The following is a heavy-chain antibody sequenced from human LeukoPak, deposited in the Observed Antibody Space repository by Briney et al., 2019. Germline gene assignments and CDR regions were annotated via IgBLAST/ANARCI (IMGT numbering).Heavy chain of an antibody. D-gene: IGHD6-19*01. J-gene: IGHJ4*02. CDR3: ARDEGTSGWYNFDY. V-gene: IGHV3-7*01. CDR1: GFTFSSYW. Sequence: TGGSLRLSCAASGFTFSSYWMSWVRQAPGKGLEWVANIKQDGSEKYYVDSVKGRFTISRDNAKNSLYLQMNSLRAEDTAVYYCARDEGTSGWYNFDYWGQGTLVTVSS. CDR2: IKQDGSEK.